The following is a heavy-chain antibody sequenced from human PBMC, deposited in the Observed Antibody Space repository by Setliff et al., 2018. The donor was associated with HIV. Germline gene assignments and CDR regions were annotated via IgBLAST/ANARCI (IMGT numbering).Heavy chain of an antibody. V-gene: IGHV3-23*01. Sequence: GGSLRLSCVGSGFTFSNYAMTWVRQVPGKGLEWVSGISGSGDTTYYADSVKGRFTISRDNSKNTLYRQMNSRRAEDTAVYYCTKDQGYTSGWYRAYWGQGTLVTAPQ. J-gene: IGHJ4*02. CDR2: ISGSGDTT. CDR3: TKDQGYTSGWYRAY. CDR1: GFTFSNYA. D-gene: IGHD6-19*01.